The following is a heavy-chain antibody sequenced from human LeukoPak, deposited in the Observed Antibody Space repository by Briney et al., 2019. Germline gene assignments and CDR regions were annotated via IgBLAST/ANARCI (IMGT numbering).Heavy chain of an antibody. Sequence: ASVKVSCKASGYTFTSYYMHWVRQAPGQGLEWMGIINPSGGSTSYAQKFQGRVTITADESTSTAYMELSSLRSEDTAVYYCARDPRRSRWLPTTWGQGTLVTVSS. CDR2: INPSGGST. CDR3: ARDPRRSRWLPTT. V-gene: IGHV1-46*01. D-gene: IGHD3-22*01. J-gene: IGHJ5*02. CDR1: GYTFTSYY.